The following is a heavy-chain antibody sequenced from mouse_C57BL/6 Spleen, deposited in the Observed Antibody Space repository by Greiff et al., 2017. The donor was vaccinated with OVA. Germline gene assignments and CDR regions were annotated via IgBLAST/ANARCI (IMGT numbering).Heavy chain of an antibody. CDR1: GYAFSSYW. CDR2: IYPGDGDT. J-gene: IGHJ2*01. CDR3: ARTLTGRGYYFDY. Sequence: QVQLKESGAELVKPGASVKISCKASGYAFSSYWMNWVKQRPGKGLEWIGQIYPGDGDTNYNGKFKGKATLTADKSSSTAYMQLSSLTSEDSAVYFCARTLTGRGYYFDYWGQGTTLTVSS. V-gene: IGHV1-80*01. D-gene: IGHD4-1*01.